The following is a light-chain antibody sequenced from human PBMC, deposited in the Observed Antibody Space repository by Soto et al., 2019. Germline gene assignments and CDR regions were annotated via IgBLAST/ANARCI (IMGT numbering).Light chain of an antibody. J-gene: IGKJ2*01. CDR3: MQVTHFPYT. V-gene: IGKV2-24*01. CDR2: KIS. Sequence: DIVLTQTPYFSPVTLGQPASISCRSSQSLVHSDGNTYLSRLHQRPGQPPRLLIYKISNRLLGVPDRFSGSGAGTDLTLRISRGEAEDVCIYYCMQVTHFPYTFGQGSKLEI. CDR1: QSLVHSDGNTY.